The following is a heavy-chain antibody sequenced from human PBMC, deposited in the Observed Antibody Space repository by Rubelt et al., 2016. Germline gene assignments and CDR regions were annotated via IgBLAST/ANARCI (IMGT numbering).Heavy chain of an antibody. D-gene: IGHD6-13*01. J-gene: IGHJ4*02. V-gene: IGHV4-39*02. CDR3: VRISSSWYAPLDY. CDR1: GGSISSYY. CDR2: IYYSGST. Sequence: QVQLQESGPGLVKPSETLSLTCTVSGGSISSYYWGWIRQPPGKGLEWIGTIYYSGSTFYNPSLKSRVPIPVDTSKNHFSLKLSYVTDADTAVDYGVRISSSWYAPLDYWGQGNLVTVSS.